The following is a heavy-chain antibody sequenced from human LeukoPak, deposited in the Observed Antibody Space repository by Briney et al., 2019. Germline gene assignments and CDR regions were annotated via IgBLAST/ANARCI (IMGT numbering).Heavy chain of an antibody. J-gene: IGHJ4*02. V-gene: IGHV3-30*04. CDR1: GFIFRSFA. Sequence: PGGSLRLSCAASGFIFRSFAMHWVRQAPGKGLEWVAFISDDGRNEYYTDSVKGRFTISRDNSENTLFLQMNILRTEDTAVYYCARGYYPDYDGYYRYFFDHWGQGTLVPVSS. D-gene: IGHD3-22*01. CDR2: ISDDGRNE. CDR3: ARGYYPDYDGYYRYFFDH.